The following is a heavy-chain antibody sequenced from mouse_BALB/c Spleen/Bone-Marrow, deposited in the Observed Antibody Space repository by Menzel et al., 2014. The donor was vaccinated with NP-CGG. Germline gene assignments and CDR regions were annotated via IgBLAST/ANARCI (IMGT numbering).Heavy chain of an antibody. D-gene: IGHD1-1*01. CDR1: SYTVIRYA. J-gene: IGHJ4*01. Sequence: SSYTVIRYAVSWLSKTPEKRLEWVASISSGGNTYYPDSVKCRFTISRDDARNILYLQMSSLRSEDTAMYFFSKETCYHGSSYPMHYWGQGTSVPVSS. V-gene: IGHV5-6-5*01. CDR2: ISSGGNT. CDR3: SKETCYHGSSYPMHY.